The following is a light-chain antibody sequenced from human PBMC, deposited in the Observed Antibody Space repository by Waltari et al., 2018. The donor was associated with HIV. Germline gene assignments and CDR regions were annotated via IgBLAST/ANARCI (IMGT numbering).Light chain of an antibody. Sequence: QSALTQPPSVSGAPGQTVTISCTGTTSNIGADYDVHWYQQFPGGAPRLLISAGNKRPSGVPDRFSGSKSDTSASLAISGLRSEDEGDYFCAAWDDSLSSGMFGGGTRLTVL. V-gene: IGLV1-40*01. J-gene: IGLJ3*02. CDR3: AAWDDSLSSGM. CDR2: AGN. CDR1: TSNIGADYD.